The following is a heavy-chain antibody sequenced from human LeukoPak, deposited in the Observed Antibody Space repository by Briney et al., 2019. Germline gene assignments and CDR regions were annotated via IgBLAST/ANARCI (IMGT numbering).Heavy chain of an antibody. J-gene: IGHJ4*02. Sequence: GGSLRLSCAGSGFTFGGYGMHWFRQTPGKGLEWVAVIADDGSRAFYADSVKGRFTISRDNSKNTMSVQMDDLRAEDTAVYYCTRYNNDHFDYWGQGTLVTVS. CDR3: TRYNNDHFDY. CDR1: GFTFGGYG. CDR2: IADDGSRA. V-gene: IGHV3-33*01. D-gene: IGHD1-14*01.